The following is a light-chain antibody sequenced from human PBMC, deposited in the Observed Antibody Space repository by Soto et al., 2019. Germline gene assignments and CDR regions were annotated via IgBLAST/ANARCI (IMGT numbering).Light chain of an antibody. CDR3: AAWDDRVSGYV. V-gene: IGLV1-47*02. CDR2: NNN. CDR1: SSNIGSSY. Sequence: QAMLTQTPSTSGTPGQRVTISCSGSSSNIGSSYVFWFQHLPGTAPKLLMYNNNQRPSGVPDRVSASKSGTSASLAISGLRSEDEADYYCAAWDDRVSGYVFGTGTKVTVL. J-gene: IGLJ1*01.